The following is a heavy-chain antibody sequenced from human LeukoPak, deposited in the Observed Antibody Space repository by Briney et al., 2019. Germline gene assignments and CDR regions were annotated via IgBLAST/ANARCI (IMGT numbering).Heavy chain of an antibody. Sequence: GASVKVSCKASGGTFSSYAISWVRQAPGQGLEWMGGIIPIFGTANYAQKFQGRVTITTDESTSTAYMELSSLRSEDTAVYYCASRGWNYVDYYYMDVWGKGTTVTVSS. CDR1: GGTFSSYA. V-gene: IGHV1-69*05. D-gene: IGHD1-7*01. J-gene: IGHJ6*03. CDR2: IIPIFGTA. CDR3: ASRGWNYVDYYYMDV.